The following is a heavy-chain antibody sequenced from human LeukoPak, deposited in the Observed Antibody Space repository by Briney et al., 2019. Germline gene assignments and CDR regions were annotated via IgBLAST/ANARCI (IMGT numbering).Heavy chain of an antibody. CDR3: ARSIAVAGTGGDY. CDR2: ISSSSSYI. Sequence: GGSLRLSCAASGFTFSSYSMNWVRQAPGKGLEWVSSISSSSSYIYYADSVKGRFTISRDNAKNSLYLQMNSLRAEDTAVYYCARSIAVAGTGGDYWGQGTLVAVSS. D-gene: IGHD6-19*01. V-gene: IGHV3-21*01. J-gene: IGHJ4*02. CDR1: GFTFSSYS.